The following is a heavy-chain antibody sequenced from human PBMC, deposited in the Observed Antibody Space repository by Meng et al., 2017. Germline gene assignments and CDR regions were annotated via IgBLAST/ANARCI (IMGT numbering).Heavy chain of an antibody. Sequence: SVKVSCKASGGTFSSYTISWVRQAPGQGLEWMGRIIPILGIANYAQKFQGRVTITADKSTGTAYMELSSLRSEDTAVYYCAGEEMATRQENYGMDVWGQGTRVTVSS. J-gene: IGHJ6*02. D-gene: IGHD5-24*01. V-gene: IGHV1-69*04. CDR3: AGEEMATRQENYGMDV. CDR2: IIPILGIA. CDR1: GGTFSSYT.